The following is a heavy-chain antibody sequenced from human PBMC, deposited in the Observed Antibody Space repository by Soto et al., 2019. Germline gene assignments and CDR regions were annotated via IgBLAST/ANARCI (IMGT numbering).Heavy chain of an antibody. V-gene: IGHV5-51*01. D-gene: IGHD3-10*01. CDR2: IYPGDSDT. J-gene: IGHJ3*02. CDR3: ARILWFGELFTAFDI. Sequence: GESLKISCKGSGYSFTSYWIGWVRQMPGEGLEWMGIIYPGDSDTRYSPSFQGQVTISADKSISTAYLQWSSLKASDTAMYYCARILWFGELFTAFDIWGQGTMVTVSS. CDR1: GYSFTSYW.